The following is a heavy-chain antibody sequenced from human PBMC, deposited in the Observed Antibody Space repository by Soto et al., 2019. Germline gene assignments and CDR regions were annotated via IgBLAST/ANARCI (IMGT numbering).Heavy chain of an antibody. Sequence: ASVKVSCKASGYTFTGYYMHWVRQAPGQGLEWMGWINPNSGGTNYAQKFQGWVTMTRDTSISTAYMELSRLRSDDTAVYYCARSGVLGGYSGYDTRDFDYWGQGTLVTVSS. D-gene: IGHD5-12*01. V-gene: IGHV1-2*04. CDR1: GYTFTGYY. CDR3: ARSGVLGGYSGYDTRDFDY. J-gene: IGHJ4*02. CDR2: INPNSGGT.